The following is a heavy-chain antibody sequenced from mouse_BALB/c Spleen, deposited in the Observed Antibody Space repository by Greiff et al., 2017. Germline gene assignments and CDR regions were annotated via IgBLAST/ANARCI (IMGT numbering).Heavy chain of an antibody. CDR3: ARGGNYNYYAMDY. Sequence: VQLQQSGPELVKPGASVKMSCKASGYTFTSYVMHWVKQKPGQGLEWIGYINPYNDGTKYNEKFKGKATLTSDKSSSTAYMELSSLTSEDSAVYYCARGGNYNYYAMDYWGQGTSVTVSS. V-gene: IGHV1-14*01. CDR2: INPYNDGT. J-gene: IGHJ4*01. D-gene: IGHD2-1*01. CDR1: GYTFTSYV.